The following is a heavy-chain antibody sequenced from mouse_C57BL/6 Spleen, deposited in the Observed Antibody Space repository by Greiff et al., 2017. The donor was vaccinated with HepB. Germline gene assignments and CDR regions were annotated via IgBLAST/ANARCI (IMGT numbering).Heavy chain of an antibody. Sequence: QVQLQQSGAELAKPGASVKLSCKASGYTFTSYWMHWVKQRPGQGLEWIGYINPSSGYTKYNQKFKDKATLTADKSSSTAYMQLSSLTYEDSAVHYCAIPIYPPSMDYWGQGTSVTVSS. CDR1: GYTFTSYW. V-gene: IGHV1-7*01. J-gene: IGHJ4*01. CDR2: INPSSGYT. D-gene: IGHD2-1*01. CDR3: AIPIYPPSMDY.